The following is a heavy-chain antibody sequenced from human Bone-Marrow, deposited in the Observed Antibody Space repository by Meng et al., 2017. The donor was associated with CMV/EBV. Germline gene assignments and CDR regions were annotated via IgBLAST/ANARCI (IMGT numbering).Heavy chain of an antibody. V-gene: IGHV1-2*02. CDR1: GYTFTGYY. Sequence: ASVKVSCKASGYTFTGYYMHGVRQAPGQGLEWMGWINPDSGATNYAQTFQGRVTMTTDSSITTAYMELIGLTSDDTAVYYCARDHNWGPDHWGQGTLVTVSS. CDR2: INPDSGAT. CDR3: ARDHNWGPDH. J-gene: IGHJ4*02. D-gene: IGHD1-1*01.